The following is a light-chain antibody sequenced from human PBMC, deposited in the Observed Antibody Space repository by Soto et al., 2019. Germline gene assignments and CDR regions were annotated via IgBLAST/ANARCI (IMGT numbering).Light chain of an antibody. J-gene: IGKJ1*01. CDR3: QQYDNWPRT. CDR2: GAS. V-gene: IGKV3-15*01. CDR1: HSVRSN. Sequence: VVMTLSAATLSVSPGKSATLVCRASHSVRSNLAWYQQKIGQAPRLLIYGASTRATGIPGSFSGSGYGTDFNLTISSLQSEDFAVYYCQQYDNWPRTFGQGTKVDI.